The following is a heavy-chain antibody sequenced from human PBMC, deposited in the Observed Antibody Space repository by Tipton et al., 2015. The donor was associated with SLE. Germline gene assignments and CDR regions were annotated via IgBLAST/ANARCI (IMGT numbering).Heavy chain of an antibody. CDR1: GGSVSSCSYY. D-gene: IGHD6-19*01. J-gene: IGHJ4*02. V-gene: IGHV4-61*01. CDR3: ARDRGRGWLD. Sequence: TLSLTCTVSGGSVSSCSYYWSWIRQPPGKGLEWIGDIYYSRSTYYNPSLKSRVTISVDTSKNQFSLKLSSVTAADTAVYYCARDRGRGWLDWGQGTLVTVCS. CDR2: IYYSRST.